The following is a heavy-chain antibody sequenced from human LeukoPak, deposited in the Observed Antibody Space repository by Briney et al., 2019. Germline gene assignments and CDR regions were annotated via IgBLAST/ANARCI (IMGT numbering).Heavy chain of an antibody. CDR1: GFTVSSNY. CDR3: AGNIAATAKGGTFDY. J-gene: IGHJ4*02. D-gene: IGHD6-13*01. Sequence: GGSLRLSCAASGFTVSSNYMIWVRQAPGKGLEWVSAIHSSGSTYYADSVKGRFTISRDNSKNTLYLQMTSLRAEDTAVYYCAGNIAATAKGGTFDYWGQGTLVTVSS. CDR2: IHSSGST. V-gene: IGHV3-53*01.